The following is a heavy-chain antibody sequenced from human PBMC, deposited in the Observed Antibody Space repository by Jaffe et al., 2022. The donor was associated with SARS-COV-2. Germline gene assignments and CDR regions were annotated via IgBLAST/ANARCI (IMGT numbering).Heavy chain of an antibody. CDR2: IYYSGST. D-gene: IGHD3-16*02. Sequence: QVQLQESGPGLVKPSQTLSLTCTVSGGSISSGDYYWSWIRQPPGKGLEWIGYIYYSGSTYYNPSLKSRVTISVDTSKNQFSLKLSSVTAADTAVYYCARASVGDTFGGVIARYYYGMDVWGQGTTVTVSS. CDR1: GGSISSGDYY. CDR3: ARASVGDTFGGVIARYYYGMDV. J-gene: IGHJ6*02. V-gene: IGHV4-30-4*01.